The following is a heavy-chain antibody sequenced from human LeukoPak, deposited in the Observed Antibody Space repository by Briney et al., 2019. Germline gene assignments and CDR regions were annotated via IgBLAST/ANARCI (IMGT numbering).Heavy chain of an antibody. Sequence: PSETLSLTCTVSGGSISSYYRSWIRQPPGKGLEWIGYIYYSGNTNYNPSLKSRVTISVDTSKNQFSLKLSSVTAADTAMYYCARHLGYCSSTSCYSWFDPWGQGTLVTVSS. CDR3: ARHLGYCSSTSCYSWFDP. V-gene: IGHV4-59*01. D-gene: IGHD2-2*02. J-gene: IGHJ5*02. CDR1: GGSISSYY. CDR2: IYYSGNT.